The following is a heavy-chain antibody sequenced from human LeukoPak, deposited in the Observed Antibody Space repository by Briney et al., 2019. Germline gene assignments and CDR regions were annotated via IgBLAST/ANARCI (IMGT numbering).Heavy chain of an antibody. D-gene: IGHD3-9*01. J-gene: IGHJ4*02. CDR1: GGSFSGYY. Sequence: PSETLSLTCAVYGGSFSGYYWIWIRQPPGKGLEWIGEINHSGSTNYNPSLKSRVTISVDTSKNQFSLKLSSVTAADTAVYYCARDLRVVLRYFDWGQGTLVTVSS. CDR3: ARDLRVVLRYFD. V-gene: IGHV4-34*01. CDR2: INHSGST.